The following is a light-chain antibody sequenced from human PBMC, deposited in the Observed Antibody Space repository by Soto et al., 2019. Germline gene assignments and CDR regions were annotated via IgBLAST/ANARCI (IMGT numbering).Light chain of an antibody. CDR3: QQRDNWPT. J-gene: IGKJ4*01. V-gene: IGKV3-11*01. CDR2: DAS. Sequence: EIVLTQSPATLSLSPGERATLSCRASQSVSSYLAWYQQKPGQAPRLLIYDASNRATGIPARFSGSGSGTDFTLTISSLEPEDFALYYCQQRDNWPTFGGGTKVEIK. CDR1: QSVSSY.